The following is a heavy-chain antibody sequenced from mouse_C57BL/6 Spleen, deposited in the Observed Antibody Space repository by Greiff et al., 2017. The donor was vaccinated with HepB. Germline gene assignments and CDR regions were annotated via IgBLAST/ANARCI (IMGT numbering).Heavy chain of an antibody. CDR3: ARSSYGYDSYYFDY. D-gene: IGHD2-2*01. Sequence: QVHVKQSGAELVKPGASVKMSCKASGYTFTTYPIEWMKQNHGKSLEWIGNFHPYNDDTKYNEKFKGKATLTVEKSSSTVYLELSRLTSDDSAVYYCARSSYGYDSYYFDYWGQGTTLTVSS. V-gene: IGHV1-47*01. J-gene: IGHJ2*01. CDR2: FHPYNDDT. CDR1: GYTFTTYP.